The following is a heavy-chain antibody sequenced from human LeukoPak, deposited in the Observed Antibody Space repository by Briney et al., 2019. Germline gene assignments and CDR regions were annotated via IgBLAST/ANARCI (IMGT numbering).Heavy chain of an antibody. J-gene: IGHJ6*02. CDR2: IYYSGST. V-gene: IGHV4-59*01. D-gene: IGHD3-22*01. Sequence: SETLSLTCTVSGGSISSYYWSWIRQPPGKGLEWIGYIYYSGSTNYNPSLKSRVTISVDTSKNQFSLKLSSVTAADTAVYYCARLAYYYDSSGNGDYYYYYGMDVWGQGTTVTVSS. CDR1: GGSISSYY. CDR3: ARLAYYYDSSGNGDYYYYYGMDV.